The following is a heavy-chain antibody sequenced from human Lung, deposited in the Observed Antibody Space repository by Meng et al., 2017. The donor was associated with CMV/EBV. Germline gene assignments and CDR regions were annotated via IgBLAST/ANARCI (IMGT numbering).Heavy chain of an antibody. CDR1: GYTFTAYY. J-gene: IGHJ6*02. D-gene: IGHD3-10*01. Sequence: ASVXVSXKASGYTFTAYYMHWVRQAPGQGLEWMGWINPSSGGTIYAQNLPGRVTMTTDTSNSTAYMEVSRLTSDDTAVYYCARERLLREPPYYGMDVWGQGXTVTVSS. CDR3: ARERLLREPPYYGMDV. V-gene: IGHV1-2*02. CDR2: INPSSGGT.